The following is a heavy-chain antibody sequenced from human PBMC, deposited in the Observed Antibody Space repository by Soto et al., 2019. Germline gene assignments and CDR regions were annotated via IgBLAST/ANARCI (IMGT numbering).Heavy chain of an antibody. CDR3: ARDSNSGSTPFAS. D-gene: IGHD1-26*01. CDR1: GGTFSTYA. CDR2: ITPMLGTT. J-gene: IGHJ4*02. Sequence: QVQLVQSGAEVKKPGSSVKVSCKASGGTFSTYAISWVRQGPGQGLEWMGQITPMLGTTKYAQKFQGRVTITADESTTTAYMDLSSLRAEDTAVYYCARDSNSGSTPFASWGQGTLVTVSP. V-gene: IGHV1-69*01.